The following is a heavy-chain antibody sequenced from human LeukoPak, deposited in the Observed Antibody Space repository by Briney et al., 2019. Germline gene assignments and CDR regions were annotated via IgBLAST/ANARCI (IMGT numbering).Heavy chain of an antibody. CDR2: IFPSGGEI. Sequence: GGSLRLSCAASGFTFSTFAMIWVRQPPGKGLEWVSSIFPSGGEIHYADSVKGRFTISRDNSKSTLSLQTNSLRAEDTAIYYCATYRQVQVPFECWGQGTLVTVSS. V-gene: IGHV3-23*01. CDR1: GFTFSTFA. J-gene: IGHJ4*02. CDR3: ATYRQVQVPFEC. D-gene: IGHD5-18*01.